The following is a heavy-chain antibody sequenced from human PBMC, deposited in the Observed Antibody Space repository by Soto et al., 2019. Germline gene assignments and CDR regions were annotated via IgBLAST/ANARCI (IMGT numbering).Heavy chain of an antibody. D-gene: IGHD2-2*01. CDR1: GYTFTTYY. Sequence: QVQLVQSGAEVKKPGASVKVSCKASGYTFTTYYIHWVRQAPGQGLEWMGLINPPIASTRYAQKFQGRVTMTRDTSTSTFYMELSSLRSEDTAVYYCARESRPAAKNYYYGMDVWGQGTTVTVSS. J-gene: IGHJ6*02. CDR2: INPPIAST. V-gene: IGHV1-46*01. CDR3: ARESRPAAKNYYYGMDV.